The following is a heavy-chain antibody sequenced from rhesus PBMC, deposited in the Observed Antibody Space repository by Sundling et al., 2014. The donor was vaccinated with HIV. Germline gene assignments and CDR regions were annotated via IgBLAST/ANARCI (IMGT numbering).Heavy chain of an antibody. J-gene: IGHJ4*01. CDR3: ARTGPWTGYYSFDY. CDR2: IGGSSGNT. Sequence: QVQLQESGPGLVKPSETLSLTCAVSGGSLSASYWNWIRQPPGKGLEWIGYIGGSSGNTYYKPSLKSRVTLSVDTSKSQLSLKLTSVTAADTAVYYCARTGPWTGYYSFDYWGQGVLVTVSS. D-gene: IGHD3-3*01. V-gene: IGHV4-165*02. CDR1: GGSLSASY.